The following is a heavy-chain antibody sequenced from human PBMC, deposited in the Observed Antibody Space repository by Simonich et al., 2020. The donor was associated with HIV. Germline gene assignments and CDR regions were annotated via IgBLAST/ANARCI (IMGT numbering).Heavy chain of an antibody. CDR3: ARAELFEGWFDP. J-gene: IGHJ5*02. Sequence: QVQLVQSGAEVKKPGASVKVSCKASGYTFTGYYMHWVRQAPGQGLEGMGRINPNTGGTNYAKNLQGRVTMTRDTSISTAYMEVNRLRSDDTAVYYCARAELFEGWFDPWGQGTLVTVSS. V-gene: IGHV1-2*06. CDR1: GYTFTGYY. CDR2: INPNTGGT. D-gene: IGHD3-16*01.